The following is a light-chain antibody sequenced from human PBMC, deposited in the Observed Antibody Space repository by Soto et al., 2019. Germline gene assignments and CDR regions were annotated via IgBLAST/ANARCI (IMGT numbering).Light chain of an antibody. V-gene: IGKV3-15*01. CDR2: GAS. CDR3: QQYNNWPAT. J-gene: IGKJ4*01. Sequence: EIVMTQSPATLSVSPGERATLSCRGSQSVSSNLAWYQQKPGQAPRLLIYGASTRATGIPARFSGSGSGTEFTLTISSLQSEDFAVYYCQQYNNWPATFGGGTKVEIK. CDR1: QSVSSN.